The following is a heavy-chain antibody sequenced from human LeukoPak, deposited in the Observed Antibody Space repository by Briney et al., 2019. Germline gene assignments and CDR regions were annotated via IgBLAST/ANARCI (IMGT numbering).Heavy chain of an antibody. CDR2: INHSGST. Sequence: SETLSLTCAVHGGSFSGYYWSWIRQPPGKGLEWIGEINHSGSTNYNPSLKSRVTISVDTSKNQFSLKLSSVTAADTAVYYCARYRSPNDAFDIWGQGTMVTVSS. J-gene: IGHJ3*02. V-gene: IGHV4-34*01. CDR1: GGSFSGYY. CDR3: ARYRSPNDAFDI.